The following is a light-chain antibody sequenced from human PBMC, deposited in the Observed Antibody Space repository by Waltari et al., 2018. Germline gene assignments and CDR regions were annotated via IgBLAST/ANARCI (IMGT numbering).Light chain of an antibody. J-gene: IGLJ2*01. CDR2: KDN. V-gene: IGLV1-47*01. Sequence: QSMLTQSPSTSGTPGQRVTISCSGSSSNIGSNYVYWYQQLPGTAPKLLISKDNQRSSGVPDRFSGSKSGTSASLAVSGLRSEDEANYLCAIWDDSLSGVVFGGGTKLTVL. CDR3: AIWDDSLSGVV. CDR1: SSNIGSNY.